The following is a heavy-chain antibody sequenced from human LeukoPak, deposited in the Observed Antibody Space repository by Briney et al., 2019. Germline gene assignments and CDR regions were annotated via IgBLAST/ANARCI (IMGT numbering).Heavy chain of an antibody. CDR2: ISSSSNCM. V-gene: IGHV3-21*01. Sequence: GGSLRLSCAASGLTFSSSSMNWVRQAPGKGLEWVSSISSSSNCMYYTDSVKGRFTIFRDNAENSLYLQMNSLRIEDTAVYYCARGLISSGYSPYFDYWGQGTLVTVSS. CDR3: ARGLISSGYSPYFDY. D-gene: IGHD3-22*01. CDR1: GLTFSSSS. J-gene: IGHJ4*02.